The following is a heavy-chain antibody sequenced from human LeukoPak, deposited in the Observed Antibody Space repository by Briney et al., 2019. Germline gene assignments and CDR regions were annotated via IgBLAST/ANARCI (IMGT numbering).Heavy chain of an antibody. CDR3: ARGRGYYDFWSGYYLFGRETDYYYYMDV. V-gene: IGHV3-7*01. J-gene: IGHJ6*03. Sequence: GGSLRLSCAASGFTFSRNWMSWVRQAPGKGLEWVANIKQDGSEKYYVDSVKGRFTISRDNAKNSLYLQMNSLRAEDTAVYYCARGRGYYDFWSGYYLFGRETDYYYYMDVWGRGTTVTVSS. D-gene: IGHD3-3*01. CDR1: GFTFSRNW. CDR2: IKQDGSEK.